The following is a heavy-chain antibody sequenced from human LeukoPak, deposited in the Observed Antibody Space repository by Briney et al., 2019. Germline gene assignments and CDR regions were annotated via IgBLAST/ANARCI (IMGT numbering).Heavy chain of an antibody. CDR2: IYYSGST. CDR1: GGSISSSSYY. V-gene: IGHV4-39*01. CDR3: ASHSGWDYGFDY. D-gene: IGHD4/OR15-4a*01. Sequence: SEPLSLTCTVSGGSISSSSYYWGWIRQPPGKGLEWIGSIYYSGSTYYNPSLKSRVTISVDTSKNQFSLKLSSVTAADTAVYYCASHSGWDYGFDYWGQGTLVTVSS. J-gene: IGHJ4*02.